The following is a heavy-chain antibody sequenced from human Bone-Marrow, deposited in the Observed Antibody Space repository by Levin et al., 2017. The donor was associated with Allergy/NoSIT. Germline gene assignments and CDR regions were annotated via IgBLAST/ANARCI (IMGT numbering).Heavy chain of an antibody. CDR2: ISGSGGRT. J-gene: IGHJ4*02. Sequence: GESLKISCAASGFNFNSFGMGWVRQAPGKGLEWVSGISGSGGRTYYADSVKGRFTISRDNSKKTLYLQTDSVRAEDTAVYFCAKETNYGDYLHWGEGTLVTVSS. CDR3: AKETNYGDYLH. D-gene: IGHD4/OR15-4a*01. V-gene: IGHV3-23*01. CDR1: GFNFNSFG.